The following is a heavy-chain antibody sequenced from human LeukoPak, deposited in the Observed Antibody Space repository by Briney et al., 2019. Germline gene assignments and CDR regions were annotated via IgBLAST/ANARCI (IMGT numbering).Heavy chain of an antibody. CDR1: GFTFSSYA. Sequence: GGSLRLSCAASGFTFSSYAMHWVRQAPGKGLEWVAVISYDGSNKYYADSVKGRFTISRDNSKNTLYLQMNSLRAEDTAVYYCAKAGSSSWYRYFDYWGQGTLVTVSS. CDR2: ISYDGSNK. CDR3: AKAGSSSWYRYFDY. D-gene: IGHD6-13*01. J-gene: IGHJ4*02. V-gene: IGHV3-30-3*01.